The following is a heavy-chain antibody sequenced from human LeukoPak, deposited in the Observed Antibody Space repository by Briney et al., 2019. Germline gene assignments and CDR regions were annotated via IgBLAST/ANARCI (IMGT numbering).Heavy chain of an antibody. J-gene: IGHJ3*02. CDR3: AKEAATDSDAFDI. D-gene: IGHD6-25*01. CDR1: GFTFSSYG. V-gene: IGHV3-23*01. CDR2: ISGSGGST. Sequence: GGSLRLSCTASGFTFSSYGMSWIRQAPGKGLEWVSAISGSGGSTYYADSVKGRFTISRDNSKNTLYLQMNSLRAEDTALFYCAKEAATDSDAFDIWGQGTMVTVSS.